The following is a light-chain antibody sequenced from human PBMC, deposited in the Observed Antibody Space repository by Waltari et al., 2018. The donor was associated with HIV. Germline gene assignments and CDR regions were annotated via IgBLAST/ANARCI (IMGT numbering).Light chain of an antibody. CDR3: ATWNDSLSGYV. CDR2: RNN. J-gene: IGLJ1*01. V-gene: IGLV1-47*01. Sequence: QSVLTQPPSASGTPGQRVTISCSGSRSNIGRNYVSWYQQHPGTAPKLLIYRNNQRPSGVPDRFSGSKSGTSASLAISGLRSEDEADYYCATWNDSLSGYVFGTGTKVTV. CDR1: RSNIGRNY.